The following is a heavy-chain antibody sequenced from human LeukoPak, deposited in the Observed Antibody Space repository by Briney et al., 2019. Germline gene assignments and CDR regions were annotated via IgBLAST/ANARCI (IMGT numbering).Heavy chain of an antibody. D-gene: IGHD2-15*01. CDR2: MYPGDSDT. J-gene: IGHJ4*02. CDR3: ARRSSGGKEFDY. Sequence: ASVKVSCKASGYTFTSYGISWVRQAPGQGLEWMGIMYPGDSDTRYSPSFQGPVTISADKPISTAYLQWSSLKASDTAMYYCARRSSGGKEFDYWGQGTLVTVSS. V-gene: IGHV5-51*04. CDR1: GYTFTSYG.